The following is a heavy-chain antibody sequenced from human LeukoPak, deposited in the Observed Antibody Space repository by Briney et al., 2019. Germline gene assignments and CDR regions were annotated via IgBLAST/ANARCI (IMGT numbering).Heavy chain of an antibody. J-gene: IGHJ4*02. D-gene: IGHD3-3*01. Sequence: SETLSLTCTVSGGSLTNYFWSWIRQPPGTGLEWIGYIHSSGSTNYNPSFKSRVTTSVDTSKNQFSLKLSSVTAADTAVYYCTRGYYDFWSGYYRTFDYWGQGTLVTVSS. CDR2: IHSSGST. CDR3: TRGYYDFWSGYYRTFDY. CDR1: GGSLTNYF. V-gene: IGHV4-59*08.